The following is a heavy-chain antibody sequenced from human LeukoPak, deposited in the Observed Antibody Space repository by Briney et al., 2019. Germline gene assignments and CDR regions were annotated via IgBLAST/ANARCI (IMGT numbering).Heavy chain of an antibody. CDR2: IIPIFGTA. CDR3: ARDVVGNRRYYYGMDV. J-gene: IGHJ6*02. D-gene: IGHD2-21*01. Sequence: ASVKVSCKASGGTFSSYAISWVRQAPGQGLEWMGGIIPIFGTANYAQKFQGRVTITADESTSTAYMELSSLRSEDTAVYYCARDVVGNRRYYYGMDVWGQGTTVTVSS. V-gene: IGHV1-69*13. CDR1: GGTFSSYA.